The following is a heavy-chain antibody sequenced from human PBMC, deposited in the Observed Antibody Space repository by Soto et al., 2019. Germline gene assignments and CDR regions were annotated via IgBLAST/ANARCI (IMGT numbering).Heavy chain of an antibody. CDR2: IIPIFGTA. CDR1: GGTFTSYA. V-gene: IGHV1-69*13. Sequence: ASVKVSCKASGGTFTSYAISWVRQAPGQGLEWMGGIIPIFGTANYAQKFQGRVTITADESTSTAYMELSSLRSEDTAVYYCARGSIAPGGFDIWGQGTMVTVSS. CDR3: ARGSIAPGGFDI. D-gene: IGHD2-15*01. J-gene: IGHJ3*02.